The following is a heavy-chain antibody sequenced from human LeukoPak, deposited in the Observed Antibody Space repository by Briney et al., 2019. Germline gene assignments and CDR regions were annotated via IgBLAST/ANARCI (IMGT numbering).Heavy chain of an antibody. Sequence: SETLSLTCTVSGGSISSSSYYWSWIRQHPGKGLEWIGYIYYSGSTYYNPSLKGRVSISVDTSKNQFSLKLSSVTAADTAVYYCARVWSGYSNNWFDPWGQGTLVTVSS. CDR1: GGSISSSSYY. CDR2: IYYSGST. D-gene: IGHD3-3*01. CDR3: ARVWSGYSNNWFDP. V-gene: IGHV4-31*03. J-gene: IGHJ5*02.